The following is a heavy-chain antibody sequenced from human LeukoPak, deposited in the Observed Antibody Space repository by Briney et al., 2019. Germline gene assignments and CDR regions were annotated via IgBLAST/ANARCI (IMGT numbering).Heavy chain of an antibody. J-gene: IGHJ6*04. V-gene: IGHV1-46*01. CDR3: ARGPYCSSTSCYWSYYYYYGMDV. Sequence: ASVKVSCKASGYTFTSYYMHWVRQAPGQGLEWMGIISPSGGSTSYAQKFQGRVTTTRDTSTSTVYMELSSLRSEDTAVYYCARGPYCSSTSCYWSYYYYYGMDVWGKGTTVTVSS. CDR2: ISPSGGST. D-gene: IGHD2-2*01. CDR1: GYTFTSYY.